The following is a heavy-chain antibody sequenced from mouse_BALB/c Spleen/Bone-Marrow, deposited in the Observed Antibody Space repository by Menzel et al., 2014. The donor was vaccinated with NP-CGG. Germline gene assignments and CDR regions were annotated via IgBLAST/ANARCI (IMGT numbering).Heavy chain of an antibody. V-gene: IGHV14-3*02. CDR3: AVYYYGRNPFAY. Sequence: EVQVVESGAELVKPGASVKLSCTASDFNIKDAYMHWVKQRPEQGLEWLGRIDPANVTTKYDTKFQGKDTITADTSSNTAYLLLSSLTSEDTAVYYGAVYYYGRNPFAYWGQGTLVTVSA. D-gene: IGHD1-1*01. J-gene: IGHJ3*01. CDR1: DFNIKDAY. CDR2: IDPANVTT.